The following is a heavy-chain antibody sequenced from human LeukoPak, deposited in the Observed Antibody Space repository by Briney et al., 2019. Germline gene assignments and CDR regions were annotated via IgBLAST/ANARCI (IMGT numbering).Heavy chain of an antibody. CDR3: ARVPSGLASWFDP. V-gene: IGHV1-2*02. CDR2: INPNSGGT. J-gene: IGHJ5*02. CDR1: GYTFTGYY. D-gene: IGHD5-12*01. Sequence: ASVKVSCKSSGYTFTGYYMHWVRQAPGQGLEWMGWINPNSGGTNYAQKFQGRVTMTRDTSISTAYMELSRLRSDDTAVYYCARVPSGLASWFDPWGQGTLVTVSS.